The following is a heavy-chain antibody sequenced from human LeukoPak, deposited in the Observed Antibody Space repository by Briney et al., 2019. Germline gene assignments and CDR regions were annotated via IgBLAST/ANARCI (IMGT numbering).Heavy chain of an antibody. CDR1: GGSLSSYY. V-gene: IGHV4-59*01. J-gene: IGHJ4*02. CDR3: ARDLNYYFDY. Sequence: SETLSLTCTVSGGSLSSYYWSWIRQPPGKGLEWIGYIYYSGSTNYNPSLKSRVTISVDTSKNQLSLKLSSVTAADTAVYYCARDLNYYFDYWGQGTLVTVSS. CDR2: IYYSGST. D-gene: IGHD1-1*01.